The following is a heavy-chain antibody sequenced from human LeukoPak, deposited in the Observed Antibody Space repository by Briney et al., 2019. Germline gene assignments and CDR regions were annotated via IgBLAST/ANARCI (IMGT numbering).Heavy chain of an antibody. D-gene: IGHD6-19*01. Sequence: SVKVSCKASGGTFSNYAVSWVRQAPGQGLEWMGGFIPVFGPANYAQKFQGRVTITADESTSTAYMELSSLRSEDTAVYYCARAGEVYNSGSYLEYWGRGTLVTVSS. CDR3: ARAGEVYNSGSYLEY. CDR1: GGTFSNYA. V-gene: IGHV1-69*13. CDR2: FIPVFGPA. J-gene: IGHJ4*02.